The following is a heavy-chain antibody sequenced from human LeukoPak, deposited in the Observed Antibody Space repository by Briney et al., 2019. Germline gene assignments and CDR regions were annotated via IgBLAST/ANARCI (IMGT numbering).Heavy chain of an antibody. CDR1: GFPFSFYS. CDR3: ARVVSYYYDGSGFYLPNWFDP. J-gene: IGHJ5*02. D-gene: IGHD3-22*01. CDR2: IKQDGGGK. V-gene: IGHV3-7*01. Sequence: GGPLRLSCPASGFPFSFYSMSWARKPQGKGLELVANIKQDGGGKYYVDSVKGRFTVSRDNAKNSLYLQMNSLRAEDTAVYYCARVVSYYYDGSGFYLPNWFDPWGQGTLVTVSS.